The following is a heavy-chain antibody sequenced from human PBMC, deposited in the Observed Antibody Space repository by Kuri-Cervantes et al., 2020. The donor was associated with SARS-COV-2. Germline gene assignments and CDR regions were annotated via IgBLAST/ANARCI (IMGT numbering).Heavy chain of an antibody. V-gene: IGHV2-70*04. D-gene: IGHD2-2*02. CDR2: IDWDDDK. CDR3: AHLLGYCSSTSCYSMDV. CDR1: GFSLSTSGMR. J-gene: IGHJ6*02. Sequence: SGPTLVKPTQTLTLTCTFSGFSLSTSGMRVSWIRQPPGKALEWLARIDWDDDKFYSTSLKTRLTISKDTSKNQVVLTMTNMDPVDTAAYYCAHLLGYCSSTSCYSMDVWGQGTTVTVSS.